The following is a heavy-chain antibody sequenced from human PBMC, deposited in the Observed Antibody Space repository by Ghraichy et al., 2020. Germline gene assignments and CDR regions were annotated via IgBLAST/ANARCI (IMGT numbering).Heavy chain of an antibody. CDR1: GGSISSGGYY. CDR3: ARGGRFKGDYYFDY. J-gene: IGHJ4*02. V-gene: IGHV4-31*03. CDR2: IYYSGST. Sequence: SETLSLTCTVSGGSISSGGYYWSWIRQHPGKGLEWIGYIYYSGSTYYNPSLKSRVTISVDTSKNQFSLKLSSVTAADTAVYYCARGGRFKGDYYFDYWGQGTLVTVSS. D-gene: IGHD3-10*01.